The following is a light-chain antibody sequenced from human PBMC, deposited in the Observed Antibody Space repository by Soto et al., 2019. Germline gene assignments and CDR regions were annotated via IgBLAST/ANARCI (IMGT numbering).Light chain of an antibody. V-gene: IGLV1-40*01. CDR2: GNT. J-gene: IGLJ2*01. CDR3: QSYDCGLTASV. CDR1: TSNLGAGFD. Sequence: QSVLTQPLSVSGAPGQRVSISCTGSTSNLGAGFDVQWYQQLPGTAPKLLIYGNTNRPSRVPSRFSSSRSGPSATLAIADLQPEDEAHYYSQSYDCGLTASVFGGGTKLTVL.